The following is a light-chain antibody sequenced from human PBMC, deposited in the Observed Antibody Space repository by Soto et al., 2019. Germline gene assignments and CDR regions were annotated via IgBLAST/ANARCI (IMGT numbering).Light chain of an antibody. V-gene: IGKV1-39*01. Sequence: DIQMTQSPSSLSASVGDRVTITCRASQSITSFLNWYQQKPGKAPKLLIYSTSSLQSGVPSRFSGSGSGTEFTLTISSLQPDDFATYHCQQSYTTPPTFGQGTKVEIK. J-gene: IGKJ1*01. CDR1: QSITSF. CDR3: QQSYTTPPT. CDR2: STS.